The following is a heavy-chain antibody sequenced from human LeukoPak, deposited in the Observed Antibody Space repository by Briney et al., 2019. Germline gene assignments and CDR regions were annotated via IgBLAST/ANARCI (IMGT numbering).Heavy chain of an antibody. D-gene: IGHD2-2*01. V-gene: IGHV1-18*01. Sequence: ASVKVSCKASGYTFTSYGIAWVRQAPGQGLEWMAWISAYNGNTNYAQNLQGRVTMTTDTSTSTAYMELRSLRSDDTAVYYCARDSFYCSSTTCYRDAFDMWGQGTMVTVSS. CDR1: GYTFTSYG. CDR3: ARDSFYCSSTTCYRDAFDM. CDR2: ISAYNGNT. J-gene: IGHJ3*02.